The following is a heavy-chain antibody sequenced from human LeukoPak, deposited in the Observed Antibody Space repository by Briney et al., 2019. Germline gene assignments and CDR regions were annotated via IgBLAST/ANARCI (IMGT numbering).Heavy chain of an antibody. CDR3: ERVGNYYGSGSPDY. CDR2: ISAYNGNT. V-gene: IGHV1-18*01. Sequence: ASVKVSCKASGYTFTSYGISWVRQAPGQGLEWMGWISAYNGNTNYAQKLQGRVTMTTDTSTSTAYMELRSLRSDDTAVYYCERVGNYYGSGSPDYWGQGTLVTVSS. D-gene: IGHD3-10*01. J-gene: IGHJ4*02. CDR1: GYTFTSYG.